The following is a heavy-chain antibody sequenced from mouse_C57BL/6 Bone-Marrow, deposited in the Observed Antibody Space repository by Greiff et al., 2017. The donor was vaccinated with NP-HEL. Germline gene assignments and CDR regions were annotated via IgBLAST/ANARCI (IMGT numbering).Heavy chain of an antibody. V-gene: IGHV5-9-1*02. J-gene: IGHJ2*01. CDR1: GFTFSSYA. D-gene: IGHD1-1*01. CDR2: ISSGGDYI. CDR3: TREGYGKPFDY. Sequence: EVQLQESGEGLVKPGGSLKLSCAASGFTFSSYAMSWVRQTPEKRLEWVAYISSGGDYIYYADTVKGRFTISRDNARNTLYLQMSSLKSEDTAMYYCTREGYGKPFDYWGQGTTLTVSS.